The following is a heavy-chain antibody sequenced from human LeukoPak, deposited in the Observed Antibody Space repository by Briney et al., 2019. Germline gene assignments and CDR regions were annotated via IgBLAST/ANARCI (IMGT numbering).Heavy chain of an antibody. Sequence: PGGSLRLSCAASGFTFTSYWMHWHRQAPGKGRVWVSRINPDGSDPIYADSVKGRFTISRDNAKNPLYLQMNSLRDEDTAVYYCARPTTALEYWGQGTLVTVSS. CDR3: ARPTTALEY. CDR2: INPDGSDP. D-gene: IGHD4-17*01. CDR1: GFTFTSYW. V-gene: IGHV3-74*01. J-gene: IGHJ4*02.